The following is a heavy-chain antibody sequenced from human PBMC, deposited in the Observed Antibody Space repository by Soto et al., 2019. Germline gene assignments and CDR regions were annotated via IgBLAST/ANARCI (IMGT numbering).Heavy chain of an antibody. J-gene: IGHJ4*02. Sequence: SETLSLTCSVSGVSISSYFWSWIRQAPGGGLEWIGYTYHRGSTNYSPSLKSRVAISLDTSENQFSLKVNSVTAADTAVYYCARIGGYHRPLDYWGQGTPVTVSS. CDR1: GVSISSYF. V-gene: IGHV4-59*01. CDR2: TYHRGST. D-gene: IGHD6-25*01. CDR3: ARIGGYHRPLDY.